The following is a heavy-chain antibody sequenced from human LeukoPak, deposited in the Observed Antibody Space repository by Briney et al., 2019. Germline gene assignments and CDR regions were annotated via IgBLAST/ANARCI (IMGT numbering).Heavy chain of an antibody. CDR2: IYYSGST. J-gene: IGHJ5*02. V-gene: IGHV4-59*12. D-gene: IGHD5-12*01. Sequence: SETLSLTCTVSGGSIRSYYWSWIRQPPGKGLEWIAYIYYSGSTNYNPSLKSRVTISVDTSKNQFSLKLSSVTAADTAVYYCARVEDSGYDYRGRFDPWGQGTLVTVSS. CDR3: ARVEDSGYDYRGRFDP. CDR1: GGSIRSYY.